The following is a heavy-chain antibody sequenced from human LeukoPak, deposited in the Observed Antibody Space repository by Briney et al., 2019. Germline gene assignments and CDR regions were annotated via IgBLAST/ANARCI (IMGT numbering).Heavy chain of an antibody. CDR3: ARVGYGGYGALDY. D-gene: IGHD4-23*01. V-gene: IGHV4-4*07. Sequence: PSETLSLTRTVSGESINNNYWSWIRQPAGKGLEWIGRIFSSGSTLYNASLKSRVTMSVDTSKSQFSLKLNSVTAADSAVYYCARVGYGGYGALDYWGQGTLVTVSS. CDR2: IFSSGST. J-gene: IGHJ4*02. CDR1: GESINNNY.